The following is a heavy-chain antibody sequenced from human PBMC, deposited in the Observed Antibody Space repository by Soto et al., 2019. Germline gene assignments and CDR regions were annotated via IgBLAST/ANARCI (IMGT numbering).Heavy chain of an antibody. CDR1: GGSISIGVYY. CDR2: IYYSGST. Sequence: PSETLSLTCTVSGGSISIGVYYWSGIRPHPGKGLEWIGYIYYSGSTYYNPSLKSRVTISVDTSKNQFSLKLSSVTAADTAVYYCASGPKEGYCISTSCYGFVAYFDYWGQGTLVTVSS. V-gene: IGHV4-31*03. D-gene: IGHD2-2*01. CDR3: ASGPKEGYCISTSCYGFVAYFDY. J-gene: IGHJ4*02.